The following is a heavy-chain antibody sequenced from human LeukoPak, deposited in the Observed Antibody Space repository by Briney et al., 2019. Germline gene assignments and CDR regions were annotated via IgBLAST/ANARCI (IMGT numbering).Heavy chain of an antibody. Sequence: ASVKVSCMASGYTFTSYYMHWVRQAPGQGLEWMGIINPSGGSTSYAQKFQGRVTMTRDTSTSTVYMELSSLRSEDTAVYYCARAQGYCSSTSCSPGYWGQGTLVTVSS. CDR1: GYTFTSYY. CDR2: INPSGGST. J-gene: IGHJ4*02. CDR3: ARAQGYCSSTSCSPGY. D-gene: IGHD2-2*01. V-gene: IGHV1-46*01.